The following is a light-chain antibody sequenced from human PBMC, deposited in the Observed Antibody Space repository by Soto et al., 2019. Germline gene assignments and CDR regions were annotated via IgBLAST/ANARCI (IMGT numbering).Light chain of an antibody. CDR1: SSNIGSNA. J-gene: IGLJ3*02. CDR2: TDN. Sequence: QSVLTQPPSASGTPGQRVTISCSGSSSNIGSNAVNWYQQLPGTAPKLLIYTDNERPSGVPDRFSASKSDTSASLAISGLQSEDEADYYCATWDDSLAGWVFGGGTKLTVL. V-gene: IGLV1-44*01. CDR3: ATWDDSLAGWV.